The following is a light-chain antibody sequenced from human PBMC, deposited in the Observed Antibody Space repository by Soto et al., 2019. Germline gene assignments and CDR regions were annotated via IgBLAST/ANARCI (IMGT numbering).Light chain of an antibody. CDR1: QSISSY. J-gene: IGKJ2*01. Sequence: DIQMTQSPSSLSASVGDRVTITCRASQSISSYLNWYQQKPGKAPMLLIYAASTVQSGVPSRFGGSGSGTDFTLTISSLQPEDFATFYCQQSYSTPYTFGQGTKLEI. CDR2: AAS. CDR3: QQSYSTPYT. V-gene: IGKV1-39*01.